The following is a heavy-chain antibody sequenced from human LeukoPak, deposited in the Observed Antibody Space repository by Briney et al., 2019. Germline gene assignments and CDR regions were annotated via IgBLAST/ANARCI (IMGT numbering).Heavy chain of an antibody. CDR3: ASHADYDFWRGYYSYNWFDP. J-gene: IGHJ5*02. Sequence: GASVKVSCKASGGTFSSYAISWVRRAPGQGLEWMGRIIPIFGTANYAQKFQGRVTITTDESTSTAYMELSSLRSEDTAVYYCASHADYDFWRGYYSYNWFDPWGQGTLVTVSS. D-gene: IGHD3-3*01. CDR2: IIPIFGTA. V-gene: IGHV1-69*05. CDR1: GGTFSSYA.